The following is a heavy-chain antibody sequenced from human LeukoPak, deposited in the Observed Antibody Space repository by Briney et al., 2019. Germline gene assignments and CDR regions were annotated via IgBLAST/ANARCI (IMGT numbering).Heavy chain of an antibody. CDR3: ARNRGGGFGYSDY. CDR2: IKQDGSDK. V-gene: IGHV3-7*05. D-gene: IGHD3-22*01. Sequence: PGGSLILSCAASGFTFSNYWMDWVRQAPGKGLEWVAMIKQDGSDKYYVDSVKGRFTVSKDNAKNSRYLQMKSQRAEDTAVYYCARNRGGGFGYSDYWGQGTLVTVSS. J-gene: IGHJ4*02. CDR1: GFTFSNYW.